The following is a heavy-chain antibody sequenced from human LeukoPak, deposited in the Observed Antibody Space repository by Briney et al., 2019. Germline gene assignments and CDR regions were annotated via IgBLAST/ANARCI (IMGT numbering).Heavy chain of an antibody. CDR1: GFTFSSYA. Sequence: GGSLRLSCAASGFTFSSYAMHWVRQAPGKGLEWGAVISYDGSNKYYADSVKGRFTISRDNSKNTLYLQMNSLRAEDTAVYYCARGPERGINYYYYMDVWGKGTTVTVSS. CDR2: ISYDGSNK. J-gene: IGHJ6*03. D-gene: IGHD1-14*01. V-gene: IGHV3-30*04. CDR3: ARGPERGINYYYYMDV.